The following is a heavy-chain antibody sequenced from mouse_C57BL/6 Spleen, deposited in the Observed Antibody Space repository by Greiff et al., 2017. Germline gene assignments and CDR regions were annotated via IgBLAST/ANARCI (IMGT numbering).Heavy chain of an antibody. V-gene: IGHV5-4*01. CDR1: GFTFSSYA. CDR3: ARDPLDY. Sequence: EVKVEESGGGLVKPGGSLKLSCAASGFTFSSYAMSWVRQTPEKRLEWVATISDGGSYTYYPDNVEGRFTISRDNAKNNLYLQMSHLKSEDTAMYYCARDPLDYWGQGTSVTVSS. CDR2: ISDGGSYT. J-gene: IGHJ4*01. D-gene: IGHD6-1*01.